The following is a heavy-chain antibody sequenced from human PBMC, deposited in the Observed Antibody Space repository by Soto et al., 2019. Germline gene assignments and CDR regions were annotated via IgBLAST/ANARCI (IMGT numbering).Heavy chain of an antibody. CDR1: GFTFSSYE. CDR3: VRARATDSRPDY. V-gene: IGHV3-48*03. CDR2: ISSSGSTI. J-gene: IGHJ4*02. Sequence: GGSLRLSCAASGFTFSSYEMNWVRQAPGKGLEWVSYISSSGSTIYYADSVKGRFTISRDNAKNSLYLQMNSLRADDTAIYYCVRARATDSRPDYWGQGSLVNVSS. D-gene: IGHD3-22*01.